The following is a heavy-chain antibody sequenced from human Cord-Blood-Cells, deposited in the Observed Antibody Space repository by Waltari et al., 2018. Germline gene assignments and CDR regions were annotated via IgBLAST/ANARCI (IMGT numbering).Heavy chain of an antibody. Sequence: QVQLVQSGAEVKKPGSSVKVSCKASGGTFSSYAISWVRQAPGQGLEWMGGIIPIFGTANDAKKLPGRVTITADESTSTAYMELSSLRSEDTAVYYCARDRLKPHCSSTSCYYYYYGMDVWGQGTTVTVSS. J-gene: IGHJ6*02. CDR1: GGTFSSYA. V-gene: IGHV1-69*12. CDR3: ARDRLKPHCSSTSCYYYYYGMDV. D-gene: IGHD2-2*01. CDR2: IIPIFGTA.